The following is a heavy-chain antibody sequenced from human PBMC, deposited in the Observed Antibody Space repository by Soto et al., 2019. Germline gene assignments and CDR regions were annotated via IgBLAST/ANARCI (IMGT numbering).Heavy chain of an antibody. D-gene: IGHD6-19*01. V-gene: IGHV1-18*01. J-gene: IGHJ6*02. Sequence: QVQLVQSGAEVKKPGASVKVSCKASGYTFTSYGISWVRQAPGQGLEWMGWISAYNGNTNYAQKLQGRVTMTTDTPTSTAYMELRSLRSDDTAVYYCARASQWLVHTYCYGMDVWGQGTTVTVSS. CDR1: GYTFTSYG. CDR2: ISAYNGNT. CDR3: ARASQWLVHTYCYGMDV.